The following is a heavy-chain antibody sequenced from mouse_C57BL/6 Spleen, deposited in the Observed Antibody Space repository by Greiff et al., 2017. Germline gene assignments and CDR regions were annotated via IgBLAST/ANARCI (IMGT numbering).Heavy chain of an antibody. CDR2: ISYDGSN. CDR1: GYSITSGYY. CDR3: ARELDSSGYVGY. D-gene: IGHD3-2*02. J-gene: IGHJ2*01. Sequence: EVKLQESGPGLVKPSQSLSLTCSVTGYSITSGYYWNWIRQFPGNKLEWMGYISYDGSNNYNPSLKNRISITRDTSKNQFFLKLNSVTTEDTATYYCARELDSSGYVGYWGQGTTLTVSS. V-gene: IGHV3-6*01.